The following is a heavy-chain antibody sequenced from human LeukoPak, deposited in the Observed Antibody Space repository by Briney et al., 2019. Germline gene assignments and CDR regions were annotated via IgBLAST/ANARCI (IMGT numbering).Heavy chain of an antibody. Sequence: GGSLRLSCAASGFTVSSYWMSWVRQTPGKGLEWAANIKQDGSEKYYVDSVKGRFTISRDNAKNSLYLQMNSLRAEDTAVYYCASRDGYNYFGYWGQGTLVTVSS. V-gene: IGHV3-7*01. CDR2: IKQDGSEK. CDR1: GFTVSSYW. J-gene: IGHJ4*02. CDR3: ASRDGYNYFGY. D-gene: IGHD5-24*01.